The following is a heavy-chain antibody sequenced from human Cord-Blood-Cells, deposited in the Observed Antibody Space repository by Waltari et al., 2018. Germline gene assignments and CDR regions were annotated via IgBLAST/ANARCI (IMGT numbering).Heavy chain of an antibody. D-gene: IGHD3-10*01. J-gene: IGHJ2*01. V-gene: IGHV4-34*01. CDR2: INHSGST. CDR1: GGSFSGSY. CDR3: ARFRGSGSYWYFDL. Sequence: QVQLQQWGAGLLKPSETLSLTCAVCGGSFSGSYWSWIRQPPGKGLEWIGEINHSGSTNYNPSLKSRVTISVDTSKNQFSLKLSSVTAADTAVYYCARFRGSGSYWYFDLWGRGTLVTVSS.